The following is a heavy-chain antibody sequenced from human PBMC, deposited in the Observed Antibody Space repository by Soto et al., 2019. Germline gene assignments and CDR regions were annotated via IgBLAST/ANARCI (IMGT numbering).Heavy chain of an antibody. J-gene: IGHJ6*02. CDR2: ISGSGGST. D-gene: IGHD2-2*01. Sequence: EVQLLESGGGLVQPGGSLRLSCAASGFTFSSYAMSWVRQAPGKGLEWVSAISGSGGSTYYADSVKGRFTICRDNSKNTLYLQMNSLRAEDTAVYYCAKVLGYCSSTSCYAPHYYYGMDVWGQGTTVTVSS. CDR1: GFTFSSYA. V-gene: IGHV3-23*01. CDR3: AKVLGYCSSTSCYAPHYYYGMDV.